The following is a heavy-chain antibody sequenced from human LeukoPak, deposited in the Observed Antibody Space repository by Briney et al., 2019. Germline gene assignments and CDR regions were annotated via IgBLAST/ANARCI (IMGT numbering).Heavy chain of an antibody. CDR3: ARAGDRSGYSDY. Sequence: PSETLSLTCAVYGGSFSVYYWSWIRQPPGKGLEWIGEINHSGSTNYNPSLKSRVTISVDTSKNQFSLKLSSVTAADTAVYYCARAGDRSGYSDYWGQGTLVTVSS. V-gene: IGHV4-34*01. CDR1: GGSFSVYY. CDR2: INHSGST. J-gene: IGHJ4*02. D-gene: IGHD3-22*01.